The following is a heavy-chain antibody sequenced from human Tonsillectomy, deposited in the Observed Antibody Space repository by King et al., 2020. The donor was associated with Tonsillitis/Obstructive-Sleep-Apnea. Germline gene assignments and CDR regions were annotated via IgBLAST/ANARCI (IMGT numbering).Heavy chain of an antibody. CDR3: AVEDYYDSSGYDY. Sequence: DVQLVESGGGLVQPGGSLRLSCAASGFTFSSYEMNWVRQAPGKGLEWVSYISSSGSTIYYADSVKGRFTISRDNAKNSLYLQMNSLRAEDTAVYYCAVEDYYDSSGYDYWGQGTLVTVSS. V-gene: IGHV3-48*03. D-gene: IGHD3-22*01. CDR2: ISSSGSTI. CDR1: GFTFSSYE. J-gene: IGHJ4*02.